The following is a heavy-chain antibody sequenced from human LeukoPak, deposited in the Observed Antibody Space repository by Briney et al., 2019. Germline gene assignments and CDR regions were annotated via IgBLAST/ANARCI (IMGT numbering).Heavy chain of an antibody. V-gene: IGHV3-23*01. J-gene: IGHJ4*02. CDR2: ISGSGGST. D-gene: IGHD3-10*01. CDR1: GFTFSSYA. CDR3: AKWANYGSGSQSFDY. Sequence: PGGSLRLSCAASGFTFSSYAMSWVRQAPGKGLEWVSAISGSGGSTYYADSVKGRFTISRDNSKNTLYLQMNSPRAEDTAVYYCAKWANYGSGSQSFDYWGQGTLVTVSS.